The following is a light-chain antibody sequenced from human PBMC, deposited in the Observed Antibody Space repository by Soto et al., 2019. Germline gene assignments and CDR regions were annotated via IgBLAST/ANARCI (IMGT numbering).Light chain of an antibody. CDR1: QTVNSHY. CDR3: QQRFDWPKIT. J-gene: IGKJ5*01. CDR2: ATS. V-gene: IGKV3D-20*02. Sequence: EIVLTQSPGTLSLSPGETATLSCIAIQTVNSHYLAWFQQRPGQAPRLLIFATSRRATDIPDRFSGSGSGTDFTLTISSLEPEDFGVFYCQQRFDWPKITFGQGTRLEIK.